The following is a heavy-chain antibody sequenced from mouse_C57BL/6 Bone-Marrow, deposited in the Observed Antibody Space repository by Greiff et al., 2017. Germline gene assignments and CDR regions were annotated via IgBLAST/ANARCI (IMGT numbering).Heavy chain of an antibody. CDR2: IYPGDGDT. D-gene: IGHD4-1*01. V-gene: IGHV1-82*01. CDR3: ARNWAWFAY. Sequence: VQLQQSGPELVKPGASVKISCKASGYAFSSSWMNWVKQRPGKGLEWIGRIYPGDGDTNYNGKFKGKATLTAHKSSSTAYMQLSSLTSEDSAVYFCARNWAWFAYWGQGTLVTVSA. J-gene: IGHJ3*01. CDR1: GYAFSSSW.